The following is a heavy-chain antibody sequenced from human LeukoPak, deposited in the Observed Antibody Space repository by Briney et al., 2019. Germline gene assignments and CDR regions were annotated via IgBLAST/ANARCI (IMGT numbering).Heavy chain of an antibody. J-gene: IGHJ5*02. D-gene: IGHD6-13*01. CDR1: GVSISSGDYY. Sequence: SQTLSLTCTVSGVSISSGDYYWSWLRQPPGKGLEGIEYIYYSGSTYYNPSFKSRVTISVDTSKNQFSLKLSSVTAADTDVYYCARGIGAAAGTWFWFDPWGQGTLVTVSS. V-gene: IGHV4-30-4*01. CDR2: IYYSGST. CDR3: ARGIGAAAGTWFWFDP.